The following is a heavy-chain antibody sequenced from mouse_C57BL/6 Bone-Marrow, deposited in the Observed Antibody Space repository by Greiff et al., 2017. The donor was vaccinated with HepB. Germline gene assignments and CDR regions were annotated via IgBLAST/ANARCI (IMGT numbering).Heavy chain of an antibody. J-gene: IGHJ3*01. CDR1: GSTFSSYT. V-gene: IGHV5-9*01. D-gene: IGHD2-1*01. CDR3: ARHNYGNLFAY. CDR2: ISGGGGNT. Sequence: EVQLVESGGGLVKPGGSLKLSCAASGSTFSSYTMSWVRQTPEKRLEWVATISGGGGNTYYPDSVKGRFTISRDNAKNTLYLQMSSLRSEDTALYYCARHNYGNLFAYWGQGTLVTVSA.